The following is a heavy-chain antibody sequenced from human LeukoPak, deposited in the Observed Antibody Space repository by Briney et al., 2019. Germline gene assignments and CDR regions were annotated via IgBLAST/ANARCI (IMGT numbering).Heavy chain of an antibody. D-gene: IGHD1-7*01. CDR2: MYYRGST. Sequence: SETLSLTCNVSGGSISSSSYYWGWIRQTPGKALEWIGNMYYRGSTYYNPSLNSRVSMSLDTSKNQFSLRLSSVTAADAAVYFCVRSETIWYYFDYWGQGRLVTVSS. CDR3: VRSETIWYYFDY. V-gene: IGHV4-39*07. CDR1: GGSISSSSYY. J-gene: IGHJ4*02.